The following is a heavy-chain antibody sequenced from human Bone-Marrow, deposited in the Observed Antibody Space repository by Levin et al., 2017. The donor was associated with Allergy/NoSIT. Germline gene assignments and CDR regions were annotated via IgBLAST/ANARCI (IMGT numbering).Heavy chain of an antibody. CDR2: SFSSGST. CDR3: ARTLLRANRTQQLVQTHFDS. D-gene: IGHD6-13*01. J-gene: IGHJ4*02. CDR1: GGSVGSGGYS. V-gene: IGHV4-31*03. Sequence: TSETLSLTCSVSGGSVGSGGYSWSWIRQPPGTGLEWLGYSFSSGSTYSNPSLGSRVTISVDTSRNQFSLRLSSVTAADTAVYYCARTLLRANRTQQLVQTHFDSWGQGTLVTVSS.